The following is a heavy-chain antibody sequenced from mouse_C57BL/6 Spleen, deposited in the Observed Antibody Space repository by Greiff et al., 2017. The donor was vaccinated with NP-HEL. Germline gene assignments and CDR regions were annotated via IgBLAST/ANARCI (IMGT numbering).Heavy chain of an antibody. CDR3: ARSGDYDVGWYFDV. CDR2: IYPGDGDT. Sequence: QVQLKESGPELVKPGASVKISCKASGYAFSSSWMNWVKQRPGKGLEWIGRIYPGDGDTNYNGKFKGKATLTAAKSSRPAYMQLSSLTSEDSAVYFCARSGDYDVGWYFDVWGTGTTVTVSS. V-gene: IGHV1-82*01. CDR1: GYAFSSSW. D-gene: IGHD2-4*01. J-gene: IGHJ1*03.